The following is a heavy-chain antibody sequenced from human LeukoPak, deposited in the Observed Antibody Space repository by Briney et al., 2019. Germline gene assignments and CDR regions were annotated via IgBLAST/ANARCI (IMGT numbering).Heavy chain of an antibody. CDR1: GFTFSSYE. D-gene: IGHD3-22*01. J-gene: IGHJ4*02. V-gene: IGHV3-48*03. CDR3: ARAYYDSSGDY. CDR2: ISSSGSTI. Sequence: TGGSLRLSCAASGFTFSSYEMNWVRQAPGKGPEWVSYISSSGSTIYYADSVKGRFTISRDNAKNSLYLQMNSLRAEDTAVYYCARAYYDSSGDYWGQGTLVTVSS.